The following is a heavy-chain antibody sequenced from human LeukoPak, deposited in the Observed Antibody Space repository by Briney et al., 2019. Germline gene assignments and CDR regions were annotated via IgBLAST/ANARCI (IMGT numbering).Heavy chain of an antibody. CDR1: GGSISSGDYY. D-gene: IGHD2-2*01. V-gene: IGHV4-30-4*01. J-gene: IGHJ4*01. Sequence: PSAHLSPTCTVSGGSISSGDYYWRCIRPPPRQHLETIGNINYSGGTSYNLTLKRRVTISVYTSKNQFSLKLSSVTAADTGVYYCDRGDVVVPAAIDAWFDYWGQGTLVTVSS. CDR3: DRGDVVVPAAIDAWFDY. CDR2: INYSGGT.